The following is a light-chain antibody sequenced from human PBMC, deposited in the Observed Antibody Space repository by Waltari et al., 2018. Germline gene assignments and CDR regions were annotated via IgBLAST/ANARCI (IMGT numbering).Light chain of an antibody. V-gene: IGLV2-14*03. CDR3: SSFTGSGVL. CDR2: DVS. Sequence: QSALTQPASVSGSPGQSITISCTRTSSYICSSVYSSWYQQHPGKAPKLLIYDVSNRTSGVSYRFSASKSGDTASLTISGLQAEDEADYYCSSFTGSGVLFGGGTKVTVL. J-gene: IGLJ2*01. CDR1: SSYICSSVY.